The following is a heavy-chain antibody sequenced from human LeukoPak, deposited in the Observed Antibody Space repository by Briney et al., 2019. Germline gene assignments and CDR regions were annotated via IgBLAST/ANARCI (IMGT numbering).Heavy chain of an antibody. CDR3: ASSDGSGWYFDL. V-gene: IGHV4-59*01. Sequence: KPSETLSLTCTVSGGSISSYYWSWIRQPPGKGLEWIGYIYYSGSTNYNPSLKSRVTISVDTSKNQFSLKLSSVTAADTAVYYCASSDGSGWYFDLWGRGTLVTDSS. CDR2: IYYSGST. J-gene: IGHJ2*01. D-gene: IGHD5-24*01. CDR1: GGSISSYY.